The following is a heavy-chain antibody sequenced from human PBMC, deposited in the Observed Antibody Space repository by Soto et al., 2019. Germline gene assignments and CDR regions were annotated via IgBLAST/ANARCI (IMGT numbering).Heavy chain of an antibody. CDR1: GGSISTYNYY. J-gene: IGHJ5*02. D-gene: IGHD2-8*01. CDR2: ISSGGST. V-gene: IGHV4-39*01. Sequence: PSETLSLTCTVSGGSISTYNYYWGWIRQPPGKGLEWIASISSGGSTDYNPSLKSRATISVDTSKNQFSLTLSSVTAADTAVYYCARNGGYCTDGVCPDWFDPWGQGTLVTVS. CDR3: ARNGGYCTDGVCPDWFDP.